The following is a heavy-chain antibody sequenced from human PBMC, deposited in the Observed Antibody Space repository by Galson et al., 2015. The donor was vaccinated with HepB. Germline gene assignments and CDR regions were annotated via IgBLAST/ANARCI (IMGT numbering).Heavy chain of an antibody. V-gene: IGHV4-34*01. CDR2: MNDRGTT. J-gene: IGHJ6*02. CDR1: GGSFSGHY. D-gene: IGHD3-3*01. Sequence: SETLSLTCAVYGGSFSGHYCRWIRQPPGKGLEWLGEMNDRGTTTYSPSLESRVTMSADTSKNQVFLKLTSVTAADTAVYFCVTDGDNVGGGVYPMDVWGQGTKVTVSS. CDR3: VTDGDNVGGGVYPMDV.